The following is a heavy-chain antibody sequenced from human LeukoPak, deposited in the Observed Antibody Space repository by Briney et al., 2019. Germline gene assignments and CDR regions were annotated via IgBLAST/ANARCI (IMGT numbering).Heavy chain of an antibody. CDR3: AKVKYCSGGSCRQYYFDY. Sequence: GGSLRLSCAASGFTFSSYAMSWVRQAPGKGLEWVSAISGSGGSTYYADSVKGRFTISRDNSKNTLYLQMNSLRAEDTAVYYCAKVKYCSGGSCRQYYFDYWGQGTLDTVSS. D-gene: IGHD2-15*01. V-gene: IGHV3-23*01. J-gene: IGHJ4*02. CDR2: ISGSGGST. CDR1: GFTFSSYA.